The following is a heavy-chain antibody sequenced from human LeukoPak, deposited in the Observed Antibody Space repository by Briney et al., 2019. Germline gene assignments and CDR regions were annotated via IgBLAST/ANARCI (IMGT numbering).Heavy chain of an antibody. D-gene: IGHD3-3*01. CDR2: ISGSGGST. CDR3: AKDGITIFGVVIKGGFDY. J-gene: IGHJ4*02. V-gene: IGHV3-23*01. Sequence: PGGSLRLSCAASGFTFSSYAMSWVRQAPGKGLEWVSAISGSGGSTYYADSVKGRFTISRDNSKNTLYLQMNSLRAEDTAVYYCAKDGITIFGVVIKGGFDYWGQGTLVTVSS. CDR1: GFTFSSYA.